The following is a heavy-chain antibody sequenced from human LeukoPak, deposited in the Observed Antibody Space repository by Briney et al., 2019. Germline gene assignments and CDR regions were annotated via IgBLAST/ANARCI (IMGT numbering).Heavy chain of an antibody. D-gene: IGHD2-21*02. CDR3: AKDPDFVVVTAIDFDY. CDR2: IYSGGST. V-gene: IGHV3-53*01. Sequence: GGSLRLSCAASGFTVSSNYMSWVRQAPGKGLEWVSVIYSGGSTYYADSVKGRFTISRDNSKNTLYLQMNSLRAEDTAVYYCAKDPDFVVVTAIDFDYWGQGTLVTVSS. CDR1: GFTVSSNY. J-gene: IGHJ4*02.